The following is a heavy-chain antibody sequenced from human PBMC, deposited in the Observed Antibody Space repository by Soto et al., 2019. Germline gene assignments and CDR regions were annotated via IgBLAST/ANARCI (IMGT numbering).Heavy chain of an antibody. CDR3: ARARLWARSSDY. J-gene: IGHJ4*02. CDR2: ISSSSSYI. CDR1: GFSFSSYS. V-gene: IGHV3-21*01. D-gene: IGHD3-10*01. Sequence: EVQLVESGGGLVKPGGSLRLSCAASGFSFSSYSMNWVRQAPGKGLEWVSSISSSSSYIYYADSVKGRFTISRDNAKDGRYLQMNRLRAEDAAVYYWARARLWARSSDYWGQGGLVRVSS.